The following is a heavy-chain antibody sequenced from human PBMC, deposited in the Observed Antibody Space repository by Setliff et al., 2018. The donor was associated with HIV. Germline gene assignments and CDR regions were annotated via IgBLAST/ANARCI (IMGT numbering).Heavy chain of an antibody. CDR1: GGSLSSSNYY. CDR3: TRHRGPPWDAFDI. Sequence: SETLSLTCTVSGGSLSSSNYYCGWIRQPPGKGLEWIGNIYYRKDTFYNASLRSRLTLSVDTSKNQFSLKLNSVTASDTAMYYCTRHRGPPWDAFDIWGQGTMVTVSS. J-gene: IGHJ3*02. V-gene: IGHV4-39*01. CDR2: IYYRKDT.